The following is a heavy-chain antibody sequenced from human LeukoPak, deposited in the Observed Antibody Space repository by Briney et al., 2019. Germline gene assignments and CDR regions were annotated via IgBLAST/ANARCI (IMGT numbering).Heavy chain of an antibody. CDR3: ARDSTGMDV. J-gene: IGHJ6*02. CDR1: GFILSSHV. V-gene: IGHV3-64*01. Sequence: GGSLRLSCVASGFILSSHVMYWVRQAPGMGLEYVSAISNKGDSTDYANSVKGRFTISRDNSKNTLYLQMNSLRAEDTAVYYCARDSTGMDVWGQGTTVTVSS. CDR2: ISNKGDST.